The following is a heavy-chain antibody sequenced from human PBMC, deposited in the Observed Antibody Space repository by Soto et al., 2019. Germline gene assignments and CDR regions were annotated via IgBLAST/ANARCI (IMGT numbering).Heavy chain of an antibody. CDR3: ARDQSSETGAFDI. V-gene: IGHV1-69*13. Sequence: ASVKVSCKASGGTFSSYAISWVRQAPGQGLEWMGGIIPIIGTANYAQKFQGRVTITADESTSTAYMELSSLRSEDTAVYYCARDQSSETGAFDIWGQGTMVTVSS. CDR1: GGTFSSYA. J-gene: IGHJ3*02. CDR2: IIPIIGTA. D-gene: IGHD3-10*01.